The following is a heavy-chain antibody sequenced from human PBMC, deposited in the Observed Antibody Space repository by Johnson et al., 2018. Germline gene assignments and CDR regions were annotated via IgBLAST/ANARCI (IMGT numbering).Heavy chain of an antibody. CDR3: ARVYKEYYYYYGMDV. V-gene: IGHV4-59*01. Sequence: QVQLQESGPGLVKPSETLSLTCTVSGGSISSYYWSWIRQPPGKGLEWIGYIYYSGSTNYNPSLTSRVTISVDASKNQFARKLSSVTAADTAVYYCARVYKEYYYYYGMDVWGQGTTVTVSS. CDR2: IYYSGST. D-gene: IGHD1-1*01. CDR1: GGSISSYY. J-gene: IGHJ6*02.